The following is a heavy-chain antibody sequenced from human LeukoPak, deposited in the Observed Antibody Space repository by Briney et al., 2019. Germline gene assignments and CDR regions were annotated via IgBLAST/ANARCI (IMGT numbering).Heavy chain of an antibody. CDR3: ARALQGDPGDF. V-gene: IGHV4-31*03. Sequence: SETLSLTCSVSGASIRSGGNYWTWIRQYPGKGLEWIGYVYNIGITYYNPSLKSRATISADTSKNQFSLKLSSVTAADTAVYYCARALQGDPGDFWGQGTLVTVSS. J-gene: IGHJ4*02. CDR1: GASIRSGGNY. D-gene: IGHD3-16*01. CDR2: VYNIGIT.